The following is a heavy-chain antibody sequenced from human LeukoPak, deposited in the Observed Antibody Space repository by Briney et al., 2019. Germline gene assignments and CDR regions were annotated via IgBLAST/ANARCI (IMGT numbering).Heavy chain of an antibody. CDR1: GFTFSSYS. CDR3: AGGTPAATIDY. D-gene: IGHD6-13*01. V-gene: IGHV3-21*01. Sequence: GGSLRLSCAASGFTFSSYSMNWVRQAPGKGLGWVSSISSSSSYIYYADSVKGRFTISRDNAKNSLYLQMNSLRAEDTAVYYCAGGTPAATIDYWGQGTLVTVSS. J-gene: IGHJ4*02. CDR2: ISSSSSYI.